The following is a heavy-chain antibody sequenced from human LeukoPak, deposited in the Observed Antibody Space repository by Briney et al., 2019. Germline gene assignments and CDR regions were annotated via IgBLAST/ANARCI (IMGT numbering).Heavy chain of an antibody. CDR1: GFTFSSYA. J-gene: IGHJ4*02. CDR2: IGGSGGST. Sequence: GGSLRLSCAASGFTFSSYAMTWVRQAPGKGLEWVSGIGGSGGSTYYADSVKGRFSISRDNSKNTLYLQMNSLRAEDTAVYFCAKDSDIFNYWGQGNLVTVSS. D-gene: IGHD2-21*02. CDR3: AKDSDIFNY. V-gene: IGHV3-23*01.